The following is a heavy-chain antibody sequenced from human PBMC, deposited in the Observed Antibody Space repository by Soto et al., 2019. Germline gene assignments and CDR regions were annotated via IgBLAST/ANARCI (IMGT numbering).Heavy chain of an antibody. V-gene: IGHV4-30-4*08. CDR1: GDSITSNSYF. CDR3: ARDNLGTVDC. J-gene: IGHJ4*02. Sequence: SETLSLTCTVSGDSITSNSYFWAWIRQPPGKGLEWIGYIYYSGSTYYNPSLKSRVTISVDTSKNQFSLKLSSVTAADTAVYYCARDNLGTVDCWGQGTLVTVSS. D-gene: IGHD3-16*01. CDR2: IYYSGST.